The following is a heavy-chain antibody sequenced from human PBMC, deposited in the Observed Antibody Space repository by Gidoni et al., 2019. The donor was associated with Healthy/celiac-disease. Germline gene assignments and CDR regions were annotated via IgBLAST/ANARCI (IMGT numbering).Heavy chain of an antibody. CDR1: GFTFSSYD. Sequence: EVQLVESGGGLVQPGGSLRLSCAASGFTFSSYDMPWVRQATGKGLEWVSAMGTAGDTYYPGSVKGRFTISRENAKNSLYLQMNSLRAGDTAVYYCARDQRQCSSTSCPFHYYGMDVWGQGTTVTVSS. CDR3: ARDQRQCSSTSCPFHYYGMDV. V-gene: IGHV3-13*01. D-gene: IGHD2-2*01. CDR2: MGTAGDT. J-gene: IGHJ6*02.